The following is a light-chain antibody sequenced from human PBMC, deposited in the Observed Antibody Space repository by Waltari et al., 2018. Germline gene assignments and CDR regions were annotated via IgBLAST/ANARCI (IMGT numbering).Light chain of an antibody. CDR2: WAS. J-gene: IGKJ2*01. CDR1: QSVLYSSNNTNF. CDR3: QQYYSTPYN. Sequence: DIVMTQSPESLAVSLGEGATINCKSSQSVLYSSNNTNFLAWYQQKPGQPPKLLIYWASTRESGVPDRCSGSGSGTDFTLTISSLQAEDVAVYYCQQYYSTPYNFGQGTKLEIK. V-gene: IGKV4-1*01.